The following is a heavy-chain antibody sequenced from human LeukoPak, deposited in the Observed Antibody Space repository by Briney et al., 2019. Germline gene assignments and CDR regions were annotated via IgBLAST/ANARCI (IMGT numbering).Heavy chain of an antibody. CDR2: IYYSGST. CDR3: ARAEHGGALAVAGTGYYFDY. Sequence: SETLSLTCTVSGGSISSSSYYWGWIRQPPGKGLEWIGSIYYSGSTYYNPSLKSRVTISVDTSKNQFSLKLSSVTAADTAVYYCARAEHGGALAVAGTGYYFDYWGQGTPVTVSS. CDR1: GGSISSSSYY. J-gene: IGHJ4*02. D-gene: IGHD6-19*01. V-gene: IGHV4-39*07.